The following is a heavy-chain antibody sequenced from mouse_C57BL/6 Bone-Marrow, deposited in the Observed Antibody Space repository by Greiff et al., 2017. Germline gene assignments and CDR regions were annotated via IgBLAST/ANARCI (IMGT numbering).Heavy chain of an antibody. Sequence: VKLMESGAELARPGASVKLSCKASGYTFTSYGISWVKQRTGQGLEWIGEIYPRSGNTYYNEKFKGKATLTADKSSSTAYMELRSLTSEDSAVYFCASPAFFDYWGQGTTLTVSS. J-gene: IGHJ2*01. CDR2: IYPRSGNT. CDR1: GYTFTSYG. CDR3: ASPAFFDY. V-gene: IGHV1-81*01.